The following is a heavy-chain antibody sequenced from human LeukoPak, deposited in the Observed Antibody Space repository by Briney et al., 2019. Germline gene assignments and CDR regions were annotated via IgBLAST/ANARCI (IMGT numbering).Heavy chain of an antibody. J-gene: IGHJ4*02. V-gene: IGHV3-11*01. D-gene: IGHD2-21*02. CDR2: ITTDGYTI. CDR1: GFTFSGYY. CDR3: ARAMVVVTARRSGFYFDY. Sequence: GGSLSLSCAASGFTFSGYYMTWTRQAPGKGLEWVSFITTDGYTIYYADSVEGRFTISRDNAKNSLYLQMNSLRAEDTAVYYCARAMVVVTARRSGFYFDYWGQGTLVTVSS.